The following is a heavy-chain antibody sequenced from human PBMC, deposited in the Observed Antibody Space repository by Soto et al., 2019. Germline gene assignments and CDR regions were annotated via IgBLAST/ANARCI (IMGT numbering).Heavy chain of an antibody. CDR3: AKLRDFVVLPAGILDY. J-gene: IGHJ4*02. V-gene: IGHV3-23*01. CDR1: GVNVCSSR. D-gene: IGHD2-8*01. CDR2: ISGGGDTT. Sequence: GALPISCEPPGVNVCSSRITRNRLYTRKGLEWVSVISGGGDTTYYTPSVKGRFTISRDDFRNTLYLQMNSLRTEDTAIYYCAKLRDFVVLPAGILDYWGPGTLVTVSS.